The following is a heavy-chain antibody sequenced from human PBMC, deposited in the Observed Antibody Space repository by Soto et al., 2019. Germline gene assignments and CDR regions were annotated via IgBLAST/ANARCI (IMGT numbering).Heavy chain of an antibody. CDR3: AASIFYYGMDV. V-gene: IGHV5-51*01. CDR1: GYTFTNYR. CDR2: IYPGDSDT. Sequence: GESLKISCNGSGYTFTNYRIGWVRQMPGKGLEWMGIIYPGDSDTKYNPSFQGQVTISADKSITTTYLRWTSLKASDTAIYYCAASIFYYGMDVWGQGTTVTVSS. J-gene: IGHJ6*02.